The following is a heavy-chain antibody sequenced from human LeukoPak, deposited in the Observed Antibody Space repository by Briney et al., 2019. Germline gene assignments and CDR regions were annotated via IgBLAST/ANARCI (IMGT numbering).Heavy chain of an antibody. J-gene: IGHJ6*03. D-gene: IGHD5-18*01. V-gene: IGHV3-23*01. CDR1: GFTFSSYG. CDR3: AKGSSFGLGYYYYMDV. Sequence: GGSLRLSCAASGFTFSSYGMHWVRQAPGKGLEWVSDISASGGSTYYADSVKGRFTISRDNSKNTLSLQMNRLSAEDTAVYYCAKGSSFGLGYYYYMDVWGNGTTVAVSS. CDR2: ISASGGST.